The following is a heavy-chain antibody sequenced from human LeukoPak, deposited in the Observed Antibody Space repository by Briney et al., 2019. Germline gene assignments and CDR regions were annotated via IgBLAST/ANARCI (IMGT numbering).Heavy chain of an antibody. CDR3: ASRPADTTWYGVFDY. Sequence: SETLSLTCSVSGGSINSHYWSWIRQPPGKRLEWSGYIFNTGNTNYNPSLASRVTMSVDTSRAQFFLRLSPVTAADTAIYYCASRPADTTWYGVFDYWSQGTLVTVSS. CDR1: GGSINSHY. CDR2: IFNTGNT. J-gene: IGHJ4*02. V-gene: IGHV4-59*11. D-gene: IGHD3-10*01.